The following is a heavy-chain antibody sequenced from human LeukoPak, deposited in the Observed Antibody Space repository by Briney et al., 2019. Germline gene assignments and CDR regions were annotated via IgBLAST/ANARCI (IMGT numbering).Heavy chain of an antibody. CDR2: ISRSGSKK. J-gene: IGHJ4*02. V-gene: IGHV3-48*03. D-gene: IGHD4-17*01. CDR3: ARDFGSTTVAPDYVDY. Sequence: GGSLRLACAASGFTFSSYEMNWVRQVPGKGLEWVSYISRSGSKKHYAESVMVRFSISRDNAKNSLFLQMISLRAEDTAVYYCARDFGSTTVAPDYVDYWGQGTLVTVSS. CDR1: GFTFSSYE.